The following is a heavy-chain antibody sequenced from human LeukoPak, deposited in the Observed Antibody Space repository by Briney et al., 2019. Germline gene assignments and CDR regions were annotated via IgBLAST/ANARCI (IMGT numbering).Heavy chain of an antibody. V-gene: IGHV3-48*01. CDR3: ARDLRLGGFQH. Sequence: GGSLRLSCAASGFTFSSYWMSWVRQAPGKGLEWVSYISSSSSTIYYADSVKGRFTISRDNAKNSLYLQMNSLRAEDTAVYYCARDLRLGGFQHWGQGTLVTVSS. CDR2: ISSSSSTI. CDR1: GFTFSSYW. J-gene: IGHJ1*01. D-gene: IGHD3-10*01.